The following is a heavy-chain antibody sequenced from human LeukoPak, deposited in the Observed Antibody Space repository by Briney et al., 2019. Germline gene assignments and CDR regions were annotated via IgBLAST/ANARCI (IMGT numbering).Heavy chain of an antibody. CDR3: AKSPVAMDYPYYFDY. D-gene: IGHD5-18*01. J-gene: IGHJ4*02. Sequence: PGESLKISCKGSGYSFTSYWIGWVRQMPGKGLEWMGIIYPGDSDTRYSPSFQGQVTISADKSISTAYLQWSSLKASDTAMYYCAKSPVAMDYPYYFDYWGQGTLVTVSS. CDR2: IYPGDSDT. V-gene: IGHV5-51*01. CDR1: GYSFTSYW.